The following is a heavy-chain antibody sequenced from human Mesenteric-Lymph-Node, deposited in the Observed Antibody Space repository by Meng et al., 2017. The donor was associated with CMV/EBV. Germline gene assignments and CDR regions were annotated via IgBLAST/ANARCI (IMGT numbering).Heavy chain of an antibody. CDR2: IYWNEDK. V-gene: IGHV2-5*01. CDR3: AHTGTYYDTSGYYDY. D-gene: IGHD3-22*01. CDR1: FSLDSNGVG. J-gene: IGHJ4*02. Sequence: FSLDSNGVGVGWIRQPPGKALEWLALIYWNEDKRYRSSLKRRVTITRDTSKNQVVLTMTNMDPVDTATYYCAHTGTYYDTSGYYDYWGQGTLVTSPQ.